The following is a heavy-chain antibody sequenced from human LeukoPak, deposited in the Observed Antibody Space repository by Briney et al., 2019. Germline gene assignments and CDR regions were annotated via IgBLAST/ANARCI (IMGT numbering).Heavy chain of an antibody. V-gene: IGHV3-48*03. CDR3: ATITFGGVIVPLHDFDY. CDR1: GFTFSSYE. Sequence: GGSLRLSCAASGFTFSSYEMNWVRQAPGKGLEWVSYISRSGSTIYYADSVKGRFTISRDNAKNSLYLQMNSLRAEDTAVYYCATITFGGVIVPLHDFDYWGQGTLVTVSS. J-gene: IGHJ4*02. CDR2: ISRSGSTI. D-gene: IGHD3-16*02.